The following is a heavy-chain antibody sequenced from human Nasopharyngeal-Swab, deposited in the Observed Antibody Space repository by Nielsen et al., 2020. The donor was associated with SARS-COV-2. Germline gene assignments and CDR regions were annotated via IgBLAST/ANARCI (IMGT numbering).Heavy chain of an antibody. CDR3: ARGCRWVYSSSWYPYFDY. Sequence: SETLSLTCTVSGGSISSGGYYWSWIRQHPGKGLEWIGYIYYSGSTYYNPSLKSRVTISVDTSKNQFSLKLSSVTAADTAVCYCARGCRWVYSSSWYPYFDYWGQGTLVTVSS. V-gene: IGHV4-31*03. J-gene: IGHJ4*02. CDR1: GGSISSGGYY. D-gene: IGHD6-13*01. CDR2: IYYSGST.